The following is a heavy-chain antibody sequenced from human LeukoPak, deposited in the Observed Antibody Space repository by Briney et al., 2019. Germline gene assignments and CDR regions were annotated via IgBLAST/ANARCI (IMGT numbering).Heavy chain of an antibody. CDR2: IKSKTDGGTT. D-gene: IGHD6-19*01. V-gene: IGHV3-15*01. CDR3: TKYSSGGEFDY. Sequence: PGGSLRLSCAASGFTFSHVWMSWVRQAPGKGLEWVGRIKSKTDGGTTDYAAPVKGRFTISRDDSKNTLYLQMNSLKTEDTAVYYCTKYSSGGEFDYWGQGTLVTVSS. J-gene: IGHJ4*02. CDR1: GFTFSHVW.